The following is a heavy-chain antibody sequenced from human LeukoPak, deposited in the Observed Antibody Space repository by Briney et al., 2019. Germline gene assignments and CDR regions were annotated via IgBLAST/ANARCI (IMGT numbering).Heavy chain of an antibody. CDR2: IYSGGST. CDR3: ASRGGFSYFDY. V-gene: IGHV3-53*04. J-gene: IGHJ4*02. Sequence: PGGSLRLSCAASGFTFSSYWMSWVRQAPGKGLEWVSVIYSGGSTYYADSVKGRFTISRHNSKNTVYLQMNSLRAEDTAVYYCASRGGFSYFDYWGQGSLVTVSS. D-gene: IGHD3-10*01. CDR1: GFTFSSYW.